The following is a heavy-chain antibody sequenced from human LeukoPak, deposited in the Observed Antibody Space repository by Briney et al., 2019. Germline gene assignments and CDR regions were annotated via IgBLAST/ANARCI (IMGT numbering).Heavy chain of an antibody. V-gene: IGHV1-18*01. CDR3: ARGGGYCTSTSCYLGPWFDP. J-gene: IGHJ5*02. Sequence: GASVKVSCKASGYNFKSYGISWLRQAPGQGLEWMGWISVYNGNTKYAQKFQGRVTRTTDTSTSTAYIELRSLRSDDTAVYYCARGGGYCTSTSCYLGPWFDPWGQGPLFTVSS. D-gene: IGHD2-2*01. CDR2: ISVYNGNT. CDR1: GYNFKSYG.